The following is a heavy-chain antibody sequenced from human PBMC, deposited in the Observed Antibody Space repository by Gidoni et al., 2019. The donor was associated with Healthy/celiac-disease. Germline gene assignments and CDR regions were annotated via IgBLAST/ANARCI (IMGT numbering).Heavy chain of an antibody. CDR1: VGYTSSSNW. CDR2: IYHSGST. J-gene: IGHJ4*02. V-gene: IGHV4-4*02. CDR3: ASTTRPGIAAAGSFDY. Sequence: VQLQESGPGLVKHSGTLSLNCAVSVGYTSSSNWWSWVRQPPGKGLEWIGEIYHSGSTNYNPSLKSRVTISVDKSKNQFSLKLSSVTAADTAVYYCASTTRPGIAAAGSFDYWGQGTLVTVSS. D-gene: IGHD6-13*01.